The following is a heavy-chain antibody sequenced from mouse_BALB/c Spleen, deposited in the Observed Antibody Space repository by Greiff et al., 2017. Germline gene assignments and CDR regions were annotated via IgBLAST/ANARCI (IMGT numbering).Heavy chain of an antibody. CDR1: GYTFTSYW. Sequence: QVQLKQPGAELVRPGASVKLSCKASGYTFTSYWINWVKQRPGQGLEWIGNIYPSDSYTNYNQKFKDKATLTVDKSSSTAYMQLSSPTSEDSAVYCCTRGRGYDEVWFAYWGQGTLVTVSA. D-gene: IGHD2-2*01. J-gene: IGHJ3*01. CDR2: IYPSDSYT. CDR3: TRGRGYDEVWFAY. V-gene: IGHV1-69*02.